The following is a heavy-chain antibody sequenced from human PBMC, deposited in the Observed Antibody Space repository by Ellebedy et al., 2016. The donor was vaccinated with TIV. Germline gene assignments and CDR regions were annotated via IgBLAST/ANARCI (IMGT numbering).Heavy chain of an antibody. V-gene: IGHV3-7*03. CDR2: INYDGSET. Sequence: GESLKISCAASGFTFSSAWMTWVRQAPGKGLEWVANINYDGSETYYVDSMKGRFTISRDNAKNSLYLQMNSLRAEDTAVYYCVRDRYDSDLDYWGQGTLVTVSS. J-gene: IGHJ4*02. CDR1: GFTFSSAW. D-gene: IGHD3-22*01. CDR3: VRDRYDSDLDY.